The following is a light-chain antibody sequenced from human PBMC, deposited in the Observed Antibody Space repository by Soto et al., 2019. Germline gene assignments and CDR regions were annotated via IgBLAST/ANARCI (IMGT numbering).Light chain of an antibody. Sequence: DIQMTQSPSSLSASVGDRVTITCRASQSISSYLNWYQQKPGTAPKLLIYAASSLQSGVPSRFSGSGSGTDFTITISSLQPEDFALYYCQQSYSTPYTFGHGTKLESK. V-gene: IGKV1-39*01. CDR1: QSISSY. CDR2: AAS. J-gene: IGKJ2*01. CDR3: QQSYSTPYT.